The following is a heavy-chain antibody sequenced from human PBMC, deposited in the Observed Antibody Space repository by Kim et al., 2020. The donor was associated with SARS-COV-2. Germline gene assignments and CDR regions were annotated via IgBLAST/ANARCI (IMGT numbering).Heavy chain of an antibody. D-gene: IGHD2-2*01. CDR2: INSDGSST. Sequence: GGSLRLSCAASGFTFSSYWMHWVRQAPGKGLVWVSRINSDGSSTSYADSVKGRFTISRDNAKNTLYLQMNSLRAEDTAVYYCASFSGDQPYYYYYAMDVWGQGTTVTVSS. CDR3: ASFSGDQPYYYYYAMDV. J-gene: IGHJ6*02. CDR1: GFTFSSYW. V-gene: IGHV3-74*01.